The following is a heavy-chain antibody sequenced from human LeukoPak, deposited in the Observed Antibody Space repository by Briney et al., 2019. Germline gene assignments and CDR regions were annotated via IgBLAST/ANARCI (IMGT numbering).Heavy chain of an antibody. D-gene: IGHD3-10*01. CDR1: GFTFSSYG. V-gene: IGHV3-30*02. CDR3: AKDPIRGVRPYYFSS. J-gene: IGHJ4*02. Sequence: PGGSLRLSCAASGFTFSSYGMQWVRQAPGKGLEWVAFIHYDGSNKYYANSVKGRFTISRDNSKNTLYLHMNSLRAEDAAVYYCAKDPIRGVRPYYFSSWGQGTLVTVSS. CDR2: IHYDGSNK.